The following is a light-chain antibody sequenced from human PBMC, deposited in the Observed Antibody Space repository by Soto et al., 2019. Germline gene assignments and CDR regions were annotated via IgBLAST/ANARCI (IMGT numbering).Light chain of an antibody. CDR2: DTS. Sequence: QAVVTQEPSLTVSPGGTVTLTCGSSTGGVTSGHYPHWFQKKPGQAPRTLIHDTSNKHSWTPARFSGSLLGGKAALTLSGAQPEDEAENSCLLAYNDAWVFGGGTKLTVL. V-gene: IGLV7-46*01. CDR1: TGGVTSGHY. J-gene: IGLJ2*01. CDR3: LLAYNDAWV.